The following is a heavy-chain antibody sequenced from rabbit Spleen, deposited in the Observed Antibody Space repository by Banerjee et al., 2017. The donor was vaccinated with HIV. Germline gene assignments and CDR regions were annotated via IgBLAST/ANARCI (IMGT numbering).Heavy chain of an antibody. CDR2: INASTGKP. D-gene: IGHD4-1*01. V-gene: IGHV1S45*01. J-gene: IGHJ4*01. CDR3: ARDLAGAIVSNFYL. Sequence: QEQLVESGGGLVKPGASLTLICKASSFAFSDRDVMCWVRQAPGKGLEWNACINASTGKPVYATWSNGRFSISRTSSTTVTLQMTSLTAADPATYLCARDLAGAIVSNFYLWGQGPLVTVS. CDR1: SFAFSDRDV.